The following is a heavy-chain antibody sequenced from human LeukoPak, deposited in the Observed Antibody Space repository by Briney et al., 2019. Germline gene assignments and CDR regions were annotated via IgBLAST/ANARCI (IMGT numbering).Heavy chain of an antibody. D-gene: IGHD6-13*01. J-gene: IGHJ6*02. CDR3: ANLAAAGPTVPSYYYYGMDV. Sequence: ASVKVSCKASGYTFTGYYMHWVRQAPGQGLEWMGWINPNSGGTNYAQKFQGRVTMTRDTSISTAYMELSRLRSDDTAVYYCANLAAAGPTVPSYYYYGMDVWGQGTTVTVSS. CDR1: GYTFTGYY. V-gene: IGHV1-2*02. CDR2: INPNSGGT.